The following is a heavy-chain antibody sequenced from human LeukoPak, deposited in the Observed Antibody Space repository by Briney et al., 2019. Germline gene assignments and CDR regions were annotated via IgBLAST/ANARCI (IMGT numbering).Heavy chain of an antibody. D-gene: IGHD2-15*01. V-gene: IGHV5-51*01. CDR1: GYSFTSYW. J-gene: IGHJ3*02. CDR2: IYPGDSDT. CDR3: AGPVVAATDAFDI. Sequence: GESLKISCQGSGYSFTSYWIGWVRQMPGKGLEWMGIIYPGDSDTRYSPSFQGQVTISADKSISTAYLQWSSLKASDTAMYYCAGPVVAATDAFDIWGQGTMVTVSS.